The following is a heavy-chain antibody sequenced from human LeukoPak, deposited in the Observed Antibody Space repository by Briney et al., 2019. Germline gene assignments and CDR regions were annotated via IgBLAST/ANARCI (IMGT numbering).Heavy chain of an antibody. CDR1: GGTFSSYA. V-gene: IGHV1-69*13. Sequence: ASVKVSCKASGGTFSSYAISWVRQAPGQGLEWMGGIIPIFGTANYAQKFQGRVTITADESTSTAYTELSSLRSEDTAVYYCARDHRAAYCGGDCNSAFDYWGQGTLVTVSS. D-gene: IGHD2-21*02. CDR2: IIPIFGTA. J-gene: IGHJ4*02. CDR3: ARDHRAAYCGGDCNSAFDY.